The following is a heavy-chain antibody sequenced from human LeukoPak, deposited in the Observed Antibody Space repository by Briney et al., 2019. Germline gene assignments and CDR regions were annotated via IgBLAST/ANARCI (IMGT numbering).Heavy chain of an antibody. CDR1: GFTFSSYA. V-gene: IGHV3-23*01. CDR2: ISSSGGNT. Sequence: GGSLRLSCAASGFTFSSYAMSWVRQAPGKGLEWVSAISSSGGNTYYADSVKGRFTISRDNSKNTLYLQMNSLRAEDTAVYYCAKGGSDYDDHGYSFDYWGQGGLVTVSS. J-gene: IGHJ4*02. D-gene: IGHD1-26*01. CDR3: AKGGSDYDDHGYSFDY.